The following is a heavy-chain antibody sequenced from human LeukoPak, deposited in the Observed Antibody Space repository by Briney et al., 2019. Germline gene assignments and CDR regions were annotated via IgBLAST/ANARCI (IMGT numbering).Heavy chain of an antibody. CDR1: GGSISSGDYY. D-gene: IGHD5-24*01. CDR2: VYDGGST. V-gene: IGHV4-30-4*08. Sequence: PSQTLSLTCTVSGGSISSGDYYWGWIRQPPGKGLEWIGDVYDGGSTYYNPSLKSRVTISVATSKNQYSLKLSSVTAADTAVYYCARHEMATAMSFDYWGQGTLVTVSS. CDR3: ARHEMATAMSFDY. J-gene: IGHJ4*02.